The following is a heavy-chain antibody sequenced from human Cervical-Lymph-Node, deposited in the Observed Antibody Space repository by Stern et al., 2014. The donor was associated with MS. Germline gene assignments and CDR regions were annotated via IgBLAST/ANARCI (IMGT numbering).Heavy chain of an antibody. Sequence: QVQLVESGAEVKKPGSSVNVSCKASGGTFTSFSINWVRQVPGQSLEWKGGIIPICDTPNRAQKFQGRVTITADSSTSTVYMALNSLRSDDTAVYYCVLPSKVTTAAFDVWGRGTMVTVSS. V-gene: IGHV1-69*06. J-gene: IGHJ3*01. D-gene: IGHD4-17*01. CDR1: GGTFTSFS. CDR2: IIPICDTP. CDR3: VLPSKVTTAAFDV.